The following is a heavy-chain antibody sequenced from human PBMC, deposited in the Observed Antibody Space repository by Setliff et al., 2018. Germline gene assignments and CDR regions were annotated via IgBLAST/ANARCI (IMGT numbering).Heavy chain of an antibody. CDR2: INHRGST. CDR1: GGTFSDYY. V-gene: IGHV4-34*01. CDR3: ARLPNYVWGSPVDY. D-gene: IGHD3-16*01. J-gene: IGHJ4*02. Sequence: TSETLSLTCAAYGGTFSDYYWTWIRQPPGKGLEWVGEINHRGSTNYNPSLKSRVTISVDTSKNQFSLTLSSVTAADTAVYYCARLPNYVWGSPVDYWGQGTLVTVSS.